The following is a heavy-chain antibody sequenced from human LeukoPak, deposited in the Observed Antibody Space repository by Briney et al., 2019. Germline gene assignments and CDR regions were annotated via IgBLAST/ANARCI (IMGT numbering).Heavy chain of an antibody. CDR1: GYTFTGYY. V-gene: IGHV1-46*01. J-gene: IGHJ6*02. CDR2: INPSGGST. Sequence: ASVKVSCKASGYTFTGYYMHWVRQAPGQGLEWMGIINPSGGSTSYAQKFQGRVTMTRDTSTSTVYMELSSLRSEDTAVYYCAAGDLNYYYGMDVWGQGTTVTVSS. CDR3: AAGDLNYYYGMDV.